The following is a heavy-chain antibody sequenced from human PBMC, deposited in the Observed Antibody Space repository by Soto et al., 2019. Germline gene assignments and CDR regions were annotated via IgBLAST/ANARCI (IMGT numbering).Heavy chain of an antibody. V-gene: IGHV3-23*01. J-gene: IGHJ3*01. Sequence: GGSLRLSCAASGFTFSSYAMSWVRQAPGKGLEWVSAISGSGGSTYYADSVKGRFTISRDNSKNTLYLQMNSLRAEDPAVYYSTASGGWYKFFDFWGKGKMVPVS. CDR3: TASGGWYKFFDF. CDR2: ISGSGGST. CDR1: GFTFSSYA. D-gene: IGHD6-19*01.